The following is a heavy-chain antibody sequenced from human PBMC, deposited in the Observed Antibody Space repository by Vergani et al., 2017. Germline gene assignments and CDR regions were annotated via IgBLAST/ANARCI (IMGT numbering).Heavy chain of an antibody. D-gene: IGHD6-13*01. CDR1: GYSIGSGFY. CDR3: ARVRQLXQQLVRRGLDYFDY. J-gene: IGHJ4*02. V-gene: IGHV4-38-2*02. CDR2: IHNRGKT. Sequence: QVRLEESGPGLVKPSETLYLTCSVSGYSIGSGFYWAWIRQSPGEGLQWLTSIHNRGKTYHNPSLKSRVSVSLDTSKNRFSLNLTSVTATDTAVYYCARVRQLXQQLVRRGLDYFDYWGQGTLVTVSS.